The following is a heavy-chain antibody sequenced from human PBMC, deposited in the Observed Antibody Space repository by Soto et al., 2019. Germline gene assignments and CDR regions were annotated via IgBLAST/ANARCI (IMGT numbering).Heavy chain of an antibody. CDR3: ARGSSRSSRLLDY. V-gene: IGHV4-31*03. CDR1: GGSISSGGYY. CDR2: IYYTVSS. D-gene: IGHD6-6*01. J-gene: IGHJ4*02. Sequence: QVQLQESGPGLVKPSQTLSLTCSVSGGSISSGGYYWSWIRQHPGKGLEWIGYIYYTVSSYYNPSIESRVTMALDTSKNQFSLKLRSVTAADTAVYYCARGSSRSSRLLDYWGQGTLVTVSS.